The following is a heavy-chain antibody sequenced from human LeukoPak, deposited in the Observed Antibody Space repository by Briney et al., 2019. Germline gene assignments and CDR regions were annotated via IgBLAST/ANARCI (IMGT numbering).Heavy chain of an antibody. D-gene: IGHD2-8*01. CDR2: ISGSGGST. Sequence: PGGSLRLSCAASGFTFSSYAMSWARQAPGKGLEWVSAISGSGGSTYYADSVKGRFTISRDNSKNTLYLQMNSLRAEDTAVYYCAKPIVLMVYAAFDYWGQGTLVTVSS. CDR3: AKPIVLMVYAAFDY. J-gene: IGHJ4*02. CDR1: GFTFSSYA. V-gene: IGHV3-23*01.